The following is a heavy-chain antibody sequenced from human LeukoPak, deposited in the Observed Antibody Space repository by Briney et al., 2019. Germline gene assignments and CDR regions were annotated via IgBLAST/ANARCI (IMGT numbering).Heavy chain of an antibody. CDR3: AKGGAVSSKSITLSRGTRRYYYYMDV. J-gene: IGHJ6*03. Sequence: GGSLRLSCAASGFTFRSYGMSWVRQAPGKGLEWVSVISDSGGRTYYAASVKGRFTISRDNTKDALYLQMNSLRAEYTAVDYCAKGGAVSSKSITLSRGTRRYYYYMDVWGKGTSVTISS. V-gene: IGHV3-23*01. CDR2: ISDSGGRT. CDR1: GFTFRSYG. D-gene: IGHD3-10*01.